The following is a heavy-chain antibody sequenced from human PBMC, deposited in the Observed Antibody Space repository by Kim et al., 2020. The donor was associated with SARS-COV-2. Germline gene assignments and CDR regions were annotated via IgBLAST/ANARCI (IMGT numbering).Heavy chain of an antibody. Sequence: SETLSLTCTVSGGSISSSSYYWGWIRQPPGKGLEWIGSIYYSGSTYYNPSLKSRVTISVDTSKNQFSLKLSSVTAADTAVYYCAGLGRRWLQSEVDYWGQGTLVTVSS. CDR2: IYYSGST. CDR1: GGSISSSSYY. D-gene: IGHD5-12*01. CDR3: AGLGRRWLQSEVDY. V-gene: IGHV4-39*07. J-gene: IGHJ4*02.